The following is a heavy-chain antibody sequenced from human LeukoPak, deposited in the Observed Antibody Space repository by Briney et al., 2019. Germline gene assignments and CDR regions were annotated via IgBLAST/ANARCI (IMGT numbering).Heavy chain of an antibody. V-gene: IGHV4-61*01. D-gene: IGHD4-11*01. CDR2: IYYSGTT. CDR3: ARDRVRGNSNPFFDY. CDR1: GGSVSSGTYY. J-gene: IGHJ4*02. Sequence: KTSETLSLTCTVSGGSVSSGTYYWRWIRQPPGKGLEWIGYIYYSGTTNYNPSLKSRVTISVDTSKNQFSLKLSSVTAADTAVYYCARDRVRGNSNPFFDYWGQGTLVTVSS.